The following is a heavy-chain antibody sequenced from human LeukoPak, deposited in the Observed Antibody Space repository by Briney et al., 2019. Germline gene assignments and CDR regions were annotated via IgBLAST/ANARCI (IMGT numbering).Heavy chain of an antibody. CDR1: GYIFTSYF. CDR2: INPNSGDT. D-gene: IGHD6-6*01. J-gene: IGHJ4*02. CDR3: ARGIAARRFDY. Sequence: GASVKVSCKASGYIFTSYFMHWVRQAPGQGLEWMGWINPNSGDTNYAQKFQGRVTMTRDTSISTAYMELSRLRSDDTAVYYCARGIAARRFDYWGQGTLVTVSS. V-gene: IGHV1-2*02.